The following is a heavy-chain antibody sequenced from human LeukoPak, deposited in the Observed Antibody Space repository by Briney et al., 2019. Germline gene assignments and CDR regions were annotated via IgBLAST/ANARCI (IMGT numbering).Heavy chain of an antibody. CDR2: ISSTSTGI. CDR3: ARVLRDYDSRAYDAFDI. CDR1: GFTFSTYN. Sequence: GGSLRLSCAASGFTFSTYNMNWVRQAPGKGREWVSYISSTSTGIYYADSVKGRFTISRDNAKNSPYLQMTSLRAEDTAVYYCARVLRDYDSRAYDAFDIWGQGTMVTVSS. V-gene: IGHV3-48*04. J-gene: IGHJ3*02. D-gene: IGHD3-22*01.